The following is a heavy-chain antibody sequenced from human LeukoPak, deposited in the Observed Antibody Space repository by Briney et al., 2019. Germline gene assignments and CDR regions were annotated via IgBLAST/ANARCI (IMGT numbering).Heavy chain of an antibody. V-gene: IGHV3-30*02. Sequence: GGSLRLSCAASGFTFSSYGVHWVRQAPGKGLQWVAFIRYDGSNNFYADSVKGRFTISRDNSKNTLYLQMNSLRSEDTAVYYCAKGCSGGSCYSRQYFQHWGQGTLVTVSS. CDR3: AKGCSGGSCYSRQYFQH. CDR1: GFTFSSYG. D-gene: IGHD2-15*01. J-gene: IGHJ1*01. CDR2: IRYDGSNN.